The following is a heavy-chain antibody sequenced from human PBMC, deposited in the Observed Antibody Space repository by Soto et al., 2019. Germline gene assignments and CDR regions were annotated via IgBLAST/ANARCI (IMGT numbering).Heavy chain of an antibody. V-gene: IGHV3-48*03. D-gene: IGHD3-16*02. Sequence: GGSLRLSCAASGFTFSNYEMIWVRQAPGKGLEWVSYIDSRGSTIYYADSVKGRFTISRDKAKNSLYLQLNSLRAEDTAVYFCARVSQSFIEYLKHWGQGTMVTVYS. J-gene: IGHJ1*01. CDR3: ARVSQSFIEYLKH. CDR1: GFTFSNYE. CDR2: IDSRGSTI.